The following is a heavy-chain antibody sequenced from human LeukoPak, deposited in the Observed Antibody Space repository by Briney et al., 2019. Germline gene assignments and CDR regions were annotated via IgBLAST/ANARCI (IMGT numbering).Heavy chain of an antibody. Sequence: GGSLRLSCAASGFTFSTYWMTWVRQAPGKGLEWVANIKEDGSDKYYVDSVKGRFTISRDNTKNSLYLQMNSLRAEDTAVYFCARDSGWFRFDYWGQGTLVAVSS. J-gene: IGHJ4*02. CDR1: GFTFSTYW. CDR3: ARDSGWFRFDY. D-gene: IGHD6-13*01. V-gene: IGHV3-7*03. CDR2: IKEDGSDK.